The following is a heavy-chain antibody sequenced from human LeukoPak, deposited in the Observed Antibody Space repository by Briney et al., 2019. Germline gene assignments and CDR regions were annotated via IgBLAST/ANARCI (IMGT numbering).Heavy chain of an antibody. V-gene: IGHV4-34*01. J-gene: IGHJ4*02. Sequence: PSETLSLTCAVYGGSFSGYYWSWIRQPPGKGLEWIGEINHSGSTNYNPSLKSRVTISVDTSKNQFSLELNSVTAANTAVYYCAKGGNSEYSSSSYWGQGTLVTVSS. CDR2: INHSGST. CDR3: AKGGNSEYSSSSY. D-gene: IGHD6-6*01. CDR1: GGSFSGYY.